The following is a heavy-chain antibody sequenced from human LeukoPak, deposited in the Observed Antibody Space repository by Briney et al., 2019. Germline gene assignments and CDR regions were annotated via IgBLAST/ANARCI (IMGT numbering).Heavy chain of an antibody. V-gene: IGHV1-2*02. CDR1: GHTFTSYY. CDR2: INPNRGGT. CDR3: ARGDYYYDSSGYYYGWFDP. Sequence: ASVKVSCKASGHTFTSYYMQWVRQAPGQGLEWMGWINPNRGGTNYAQKFQGRVTMTRDTSISTAYMELSRLRSDDTAVYYCARGDYYYDSSGYYYGWFDPWGQGALGTVSS. J-gene: IGHJ5*02. D-gene: IGHD3-22*01.